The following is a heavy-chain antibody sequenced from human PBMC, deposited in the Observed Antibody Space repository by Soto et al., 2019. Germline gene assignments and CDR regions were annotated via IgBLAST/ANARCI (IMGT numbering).Heavy chain of an antibody. Sequence: ASVKVSCKASGYIFTSYYMHWVRQAPGQGLEWMGIINPSAGGTSYAQKFQARVTMTRDTSTSTIYMELSSLTSEDTAVYYCARDSTLAYWGRGTLVTVSS. CDR3: ARDSTLAY. J-gene: IGHJ4*02. CDR2: INPSAGGT. V-gene: IGHV1-46*01. CDR1: GYIFTSYY.